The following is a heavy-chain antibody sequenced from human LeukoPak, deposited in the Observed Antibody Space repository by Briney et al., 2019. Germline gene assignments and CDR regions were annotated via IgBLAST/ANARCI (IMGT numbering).Heavy chain of an antibody. CDR2: ISGYNGIT. V-gene: IGHV1-18*01. J-gene: IGHJ4*02. Sequence: EASVKVSCKASGYSFTSYGLTWVRQAPGQGLEWMGWISGYNGITNYAQKVQGRVTMTTDTSTSTAYMELRSLRSDDTAVYYCARDGPFISGSYLGFDYWGQGTLVSVSS. CDR1: GYSFTSYG. D-gene: IGHD1-26*01. CDR3: ARDGPFISGSYLGFDY.